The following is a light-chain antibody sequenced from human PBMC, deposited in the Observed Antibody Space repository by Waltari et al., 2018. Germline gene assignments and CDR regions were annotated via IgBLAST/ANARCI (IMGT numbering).Light chain of an antibody. CDR2: DVS. V-gene: IGLV2-14*03. Sequence: QSALTQPASVSGSPGQSITLSCTGTSRSVVAYNYVSCYQQHPGKAPKLMIYDVSDRPSGVSNRFSGSKSGNTASLTISGLQAEDEADYYCSSYTSTSTWVFGGGTKLTVL. CDR3: SSYTSTSTWV. CDR1: SRSVVAYNY. J-gene: IGLJ3*02.